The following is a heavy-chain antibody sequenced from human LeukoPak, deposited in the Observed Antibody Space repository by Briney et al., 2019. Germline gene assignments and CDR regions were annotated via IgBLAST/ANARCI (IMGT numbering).Heavy chain of an antibody. Sequence: GGSLRLSCAPSGFTFSSYGMHWVRQAPGKGLEWVAVIWYDGSNKYYADSVKGRFTISRDNSKNTLYLQMNSLRAEDTAVYYCARDRGYGSGSYFFYYYGMDVWGKGTTVTVSS. CDR1: GFTFSSYG. CDR2: IWYDGSNK. CDR3: ARDRGYGSGSYFFYYYGMDV. D-gene: IGHD3-10*01. J-gene: IGHJ6*04. V-gene: IGHV3-33*08.